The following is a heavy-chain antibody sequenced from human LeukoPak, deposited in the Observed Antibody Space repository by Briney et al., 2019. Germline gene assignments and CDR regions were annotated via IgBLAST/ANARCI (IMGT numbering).Heavy chain of an antibody. V-gene: IGHV3-23*01. D-gene: IGHD6-13*01. J-gene: IGHJ4*02. Sequence: GGSLRLSCAASGFTFSTHAMSWVRQAPGKGLEWVSTISGNGGTTYYAYSVKGRFTISRDNSKNTLYLQMNSLRAEDTAVYYCAKPPPDSSSWLFDYWGQGTLVTVSS. CDR3: AKPPPDSSSWLFDY. CDR2: ISGNGGTT. CDR1: GFTFSTHA.